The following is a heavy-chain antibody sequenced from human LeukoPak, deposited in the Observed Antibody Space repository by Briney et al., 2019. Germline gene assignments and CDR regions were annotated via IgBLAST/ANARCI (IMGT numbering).Heavy chain of an antibody. V-gene: IGHV4-34*01. Sequence: SETLSLTCAVYGGSFSGYYWSWIRQPPGKGLEWIGEINHSGSTNYNPSLKSRVTISVDTSKNQFSLKLSSVTAADTAVYYCARASRDGYNYNSLDYWGQGTLVTVSS. CDR1: GGSFSGYY. CDR3: ARASRDGYNYNSLDY. D-gene: IGHD5-24*01. J-gene: IGHJ4*02. CDR2: INHSGST.